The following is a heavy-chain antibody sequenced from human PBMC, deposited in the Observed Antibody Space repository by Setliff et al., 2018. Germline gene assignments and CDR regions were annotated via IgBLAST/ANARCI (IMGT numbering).Heavy chain of an antibody. D-gene: IGHD3-3*01. CDR1: GFTFSDYS. Sequence: PGGSLRLSCAASGFTFSDYSMNWVRQAPGKGLEWVSDISNSSSTIYYADSVKGRFTISRDNAQNSLYLQMNSLRAEDTAVYYCARSYNFWSGPALDVWGKGTTVTVSS. CDR3: ARSYNFWSGPALDV. J-gene: IGHJ6*04. CDR2: ISNSSSTI. V-gene: IGHV3-48*01.